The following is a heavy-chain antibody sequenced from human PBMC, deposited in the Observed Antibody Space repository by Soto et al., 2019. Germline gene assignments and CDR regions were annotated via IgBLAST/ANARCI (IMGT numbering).Heavy chain of an antibody. CDR1: GGSISSYY. J-gene: IGHJ4*02. V-gene: IGHV4-4*08. CDR2: IYNSGST. Sequence: QVQLQESGPGLVKPSETLSLTCTVSGGSISSYYWSWIRQPPGKGLEWIGYIYNSGSTNYNPSLKSRVTISVDTSKNQLPLKLSSVTAADTAVYYCARGSTGYSSSWSRYWGQGTLVTVSS. CDR3: ARGSTGYSSSWSRY. D-gene: IGHD6-13*01.